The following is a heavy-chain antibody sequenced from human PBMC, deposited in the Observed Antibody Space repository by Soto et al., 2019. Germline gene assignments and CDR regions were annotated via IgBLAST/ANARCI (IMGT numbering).Heavy chain of an antibody. CDR3: ARASVRATGDYFDY. Sequence: PSETLSLTCAVYGGSFSGYYWSWVRQPPGKELEWIGEINHSGSTNYNPSLKSRVTISVDTSKNQFSLQLSSVTAADTAVYYCARASVRATGDYFDYWGQGTLVTVSS. CDR1: GGSFSGYY. J-gene: IGHJ4*02. V-gene: IGHV4-34*01. CDR2: INHSGST. D-gene: IGHD1-26*01.